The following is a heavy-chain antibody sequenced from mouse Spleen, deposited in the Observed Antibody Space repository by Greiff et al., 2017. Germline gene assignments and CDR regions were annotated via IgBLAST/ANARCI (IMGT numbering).Heavy chain of an antibody. Sequence: QVQLKETGPGLVAPSQSLSITCTVSGFSLTSYGVHWVRQPPGKGLEWLVVIWSDGSTNYNSALKSRLSISKDNSKSQVFLKMNSLQTDDTAMYYCARYDGYYNYAMDYWGQGTSVTVSS. CDR1: GFSLTSYG. V-gene: IGHV2-6*03. J-gene: IGHJ4*01. CDR2: IWSDGST. CDR3: ARYDGYYNYAMDY. D-gene: IGHD2-3*01.